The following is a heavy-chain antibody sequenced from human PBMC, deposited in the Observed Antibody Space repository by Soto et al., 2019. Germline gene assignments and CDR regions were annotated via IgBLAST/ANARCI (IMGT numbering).Heavy chain of an antibody. J-gene: IGHJ3*02. V-gene: IGHV5-51*01. Sequence: PGESLKISCKGSGYSFTNYWIGWVRQMPGKGLEWMGIVYPGDSDTRYSPSFQGQVTISADRSITIAYLQWSSLKASDTAIYYCARLRYDCRDYYLDAFDIWGQGTMVTVSS. CDR3: ARLRYDCRDYYLDAFDI. D-gene: IGHD3-22*01. CDR1: GYSFTNYW. CDR2: VYPGDSDT.